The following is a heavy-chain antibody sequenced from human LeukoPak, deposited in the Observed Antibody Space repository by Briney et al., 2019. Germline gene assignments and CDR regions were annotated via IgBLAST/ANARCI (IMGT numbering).Heavy chain of an antibody. V-gene: IGHV4-59*08. Sequence: PSETLSLTCTVSGGSISSYYWSWIRQPPGKGLEWIGYIYYSGSTNYNPSLKSRVTISVDTSKNQFSLKLSSVTAADTAVYYCARGPGYCSSTSCHPDYWGQGTPVTVSS. CDR1: GGSISSYY. D-gene: IGHD2-2*01. J-gene: IGHJ4*02. CDR2: IYYSGST. CDR3: ARGPGYCSSTSCHPDY.